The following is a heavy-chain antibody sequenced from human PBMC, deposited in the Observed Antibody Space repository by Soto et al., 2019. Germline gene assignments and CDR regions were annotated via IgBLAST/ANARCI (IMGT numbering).Heavy chain of an antibody. Sequence: ASVKVSCKASGYTFTSYGISWVRQAPGQGLEWMGLISAYNGNTNYAQKLQGRVTMTTDTSTSTAYVELRSLRSYDTAVYYCARDSLAAGDTQIDYWGQGTLVTVSS. CDR2: ISAYNGNT. CDR3: ARDSLAAGDTQIDY. D-gene: IGHD6-13*01. CDR1: GYTFTSYG. J-gene: IGHJ4*02. V-gene: IGHV1-18*01.